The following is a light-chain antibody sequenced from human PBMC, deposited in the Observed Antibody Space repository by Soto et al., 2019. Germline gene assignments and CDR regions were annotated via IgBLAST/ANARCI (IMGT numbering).Light chain of an antibody. Sequence: EVVLTQSPGTLSLSPGERATLSCRASQIVTINSLAWYQQKPGQPPRLLIYAASTRASAIPDRFSGSGCGTDFTLTISRLQPEDFALYYCQQYGDSPFTFGPGTRVDVK. J-gene: IGKJ3*01. CDR2: AAS. CDR3: QQYGDSPFT. CDR1: QIVTINS. V-gene: IGKV3-20*01.